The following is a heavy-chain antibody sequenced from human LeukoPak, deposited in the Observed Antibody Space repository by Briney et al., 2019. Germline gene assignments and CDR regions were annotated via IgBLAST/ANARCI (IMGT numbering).Heavy chain of an antibody. CDR2: IYYSGST. J-gene: IGHJ4*02. CDR3: ARVRYGSGSYQFDY. D-gene: IGHD3-10*01. V-gene: IGHV4-59*11. Sequence: PSETLSLTCTVSGGSISYHYWSWIRQPPGKGLDWIGYIYYSGSTNYNPSLKSRVTISVDTSKNQFSLKLSSVTAADTAVYYCARVRYGSGSYQFDYWGQGTLVTVSS. CDR1: GGSISYHY.